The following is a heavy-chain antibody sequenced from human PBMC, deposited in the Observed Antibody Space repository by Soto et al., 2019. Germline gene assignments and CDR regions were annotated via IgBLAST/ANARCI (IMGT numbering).Heavy chain of an antibody. J-gene: IGHJ6*02. CDR3: ARETIDYYGMDV. V-gene: IGHV6-1*01. CDR1: GDSFSSNYAA. D-gene: IGHD1-7*01. Sequence: PSQTLSLTCAISGDSFSSNYAAWNWIRQSPSRGLEWLGRTYLRSQWYNDYAVSVKSRITVNPDTTKNQFSLQLNSVTPEDTAVYYCARETIDYYGMDVWGQGTTVTVSS. CDR2: TYLRSQWYN.